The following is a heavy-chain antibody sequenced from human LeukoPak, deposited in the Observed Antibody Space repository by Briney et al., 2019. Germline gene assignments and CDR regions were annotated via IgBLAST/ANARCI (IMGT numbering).Heavy chain of an antibody. J-gene: IGHJ5*02. D-gene: IGHD1-26*01. Sequence: AGGSLRLSCAASGFTFDDYAMHWVRQAPGKGLEWVSGISWNSGSIGYADSVKGRFTISRDNAKNSLYLQMNSLRAEDTALCYCAKDIGGSYYLFHGFDPWGQGTLVTVSS. V-gene: IGHV3-9*01. CDR2: ISWNSGSI. CDR1: GFTFDDYA. CDR3: AKDIGGSYYLFHGFDP.